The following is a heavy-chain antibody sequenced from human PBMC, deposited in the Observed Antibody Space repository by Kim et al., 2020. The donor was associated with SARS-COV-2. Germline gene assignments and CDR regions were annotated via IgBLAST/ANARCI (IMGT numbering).Heavy chain of an antibody. CDR2: ISYDGSNK. CDR3: ARDSRDTAMVIWYFDL. CDR1: GFTFSSYG. Sequence: GGSLRLSCAASGFTFSSYGMHWVRQAPGKGLEWVAVISYDGSNKYYADSVKGRFTISRDNSKNTLYLQMNSLRAEDTAVYYCARDSRDTAMVIWYFDLWGRGTLVTVSS. D-gene: IGHD5-18*01. J-gene: IGHJ2*01. V-gene: IGHV3-33*05.